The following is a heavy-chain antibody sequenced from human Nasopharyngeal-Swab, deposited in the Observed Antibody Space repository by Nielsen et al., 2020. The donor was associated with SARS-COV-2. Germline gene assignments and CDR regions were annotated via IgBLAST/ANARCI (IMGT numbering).Heavy chain of an antibody. J-gene: IGHJ6*03. V-gene: IGHV3-21*01. CDR2: ISSSSSSYI. Sequence: VRQAPGKGLEWVSSISSSSSSYIYYADSVKGRFTISRDNAKNSLYLQMNSLRAEDTAVYYCARDRQQLVLGYYYYYMDVWGKGTTVTVSS. D-gene: IGHD6-13*01. CDR3: ARDRQQLVLGYYYYYMDV.